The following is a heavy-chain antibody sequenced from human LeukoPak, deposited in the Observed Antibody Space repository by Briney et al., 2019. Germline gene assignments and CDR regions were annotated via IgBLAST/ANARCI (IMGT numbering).Heavy chain of an antibody. CDR3: TTKVIRGNSGDDYDD. CDR2: ISSDGNDK. D-gene: IGHD5-12*01. CDR1: GVTFRSYV. Sequence: QTGGSLRLSCAASGVTFRSYVMHWVRQAPGKGLEWVALISSDGNDKLYGESVRGRFTVSRDDSKSTLYLQMNSLRAEDTAVYYCTTKVIRGNSGDDYDDWGQGTLVTVSS. J-gene: IGHJ4*02. V-gene: IGHV3-30*03.